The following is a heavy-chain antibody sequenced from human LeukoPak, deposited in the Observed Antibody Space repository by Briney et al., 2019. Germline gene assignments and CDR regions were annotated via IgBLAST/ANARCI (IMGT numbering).Heavy chain of an antibody. CDR2: INTDGSST. Sequence: GGSLRLSCAASGFTFSSYWMHWVRHAPGKGLVWVSRINTDGSSTTYADSVKGRFTISRDNAKNSLYLQMNSLRAEDTAVYYCARVPKLRFFPDYWGQGTLVTVSS. V-gene: IGHV3-74*01. D-gene: IGHD3-3*01. CDR1: GFTFSSYW. CDR3: ARVPKLRFFPDY. J-gene: IGHJ4*02.